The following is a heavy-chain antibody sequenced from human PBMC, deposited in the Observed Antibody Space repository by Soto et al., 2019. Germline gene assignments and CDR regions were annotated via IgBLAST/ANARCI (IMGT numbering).Heavy chain of an antibody. CDR1: GGSISSYY. D-gene: IGHD1-26*01. Sequence: SETLSLTCSVSGGSISSYYWNWIRQPPGKGLEWIGYTQNSGSTNYHPSLKSRVTISVDTSKNQFSLKLSSVTAADTAVYYCARGSGSYFLFDSWGQGTLVTVS. CDR3: ARGSGSYFLFDS. J-gene: IGHJ4*02. CDR2: TQNSGST. V-gene: IGHV4-59*12.